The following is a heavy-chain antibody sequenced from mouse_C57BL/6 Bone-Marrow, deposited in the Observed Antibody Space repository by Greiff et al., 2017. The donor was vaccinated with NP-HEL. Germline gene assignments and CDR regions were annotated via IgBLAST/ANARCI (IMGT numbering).Heavy chain of an antibody. D-gene: IGHD1-1*01. J-gene: IGHJ4*01. CDR3: SIAFYYFGSSYVWDAMDY. V-gene: IGHV5-16*01. CDR2: INYDGSST. Sequence: EVQLVESEGGLVQPGSSMKLSCTASGFTFSDYYMAWVRQVPEKGLEWVANINYDGSSTNSLDSLKSRFIISRDHEKNILFLQMSSLKSEDTATYYCSIAFYYFGSSYVWDAMDYWGQGTSVTVSS. CDR1: GFTFSDYY.